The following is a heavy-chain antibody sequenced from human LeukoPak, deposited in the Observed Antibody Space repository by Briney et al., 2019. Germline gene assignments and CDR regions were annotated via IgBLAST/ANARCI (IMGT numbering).Heavy chain of an antibody. CDR2: INDSGKTV. D-gene: IGHD3-22*01. Sequence: GGSLRLSCVASGFTFSDYEMNWIRQAPGKGLEWISYINDSGKTVRYADSVKGRFTISRDNSKNTLYLQMNSLRAEDTAVYYCARDHRSYYDVSGDYYFDYWGQGTLVTVSS. V-gene: IGHV3-11*01. CDR1: GFTFSDYE. CDR3: ARDHRSYYDVSGDYYFDY. J-gene: IGHJ4*02.